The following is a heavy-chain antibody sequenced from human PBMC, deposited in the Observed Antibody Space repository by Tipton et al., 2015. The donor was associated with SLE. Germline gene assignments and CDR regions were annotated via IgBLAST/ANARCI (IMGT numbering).Heavy chain of an antibody. CDR2: ISYSGST. D-gene: IGHD1-26*01. CDR3: ARLTWSNGPFEY. V-gene: IGHV4-59*01. CDR1: GGSISSYY. J-gene: IGHJ4*02. Sequence: TLSLTCIVSGGSISSYYWSWIRQPPGKGLEWIGHISYSGSTHYNSSLKSRVTMSLDASKNQFSLTVSSVTAADTALYYCARLTWSNGPFEYWGQGTLVTVSS.